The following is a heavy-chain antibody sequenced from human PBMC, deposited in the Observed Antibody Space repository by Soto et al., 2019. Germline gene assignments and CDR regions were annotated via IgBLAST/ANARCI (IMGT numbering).Heavy chain of an antibody. D-gene: IGHD3-22*01. CDR2: IYSSGTT. V-gene: IGHV4-59*12. CDR3: ARLTLAQDSSGYHIFDY. J-gene: IGHJ4*02. Sequence: SETLSLTCTVSSASFSGYYWSWIRQPPGKGLEWIGYIYSSGTTNYNPPLKSHVTMSVDRSINTAYLEWSSLKASDSAMYYCARLTLAQDSSGYHIFDYWGLGTLVTVSS. CDR1: SASFSGYY.